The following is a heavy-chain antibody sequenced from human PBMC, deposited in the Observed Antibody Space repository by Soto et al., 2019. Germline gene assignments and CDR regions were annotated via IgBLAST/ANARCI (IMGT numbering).Heavy chain of an antibody. Sequence: SVQVYCKAAGRTFSRYATSWVRQAPGQGLDWRGGIIPIFGTANYAQKFQGRVTITADESTSTAYMELSSLRSEDTAVYYCARDSLPFDCTNGVCYGGYYYYYGMDVWGQGTTVTVSS. D-gene: IGHD2-8*01. CDR1: GRTFSRYA. J-gene: IGHJ6*02. CDR3: ARDSLPFDCTNGVCYGGYYYYYGMDV. CDR2: IIPIFGTA. V-gene: IGHV1-69*01.